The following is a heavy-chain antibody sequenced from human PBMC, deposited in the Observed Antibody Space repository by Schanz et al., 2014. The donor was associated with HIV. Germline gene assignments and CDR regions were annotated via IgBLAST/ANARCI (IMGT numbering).Heavy chain of an antibody. CDR1: GFTFSSYA. CDR2: ISGSGGST. CDR3: SRVGGWGAFDF. V-gene: IGHV3-23*01. D-gene: IGHD3-10*01. J-gene: IGHJ3*01. Sequence: EAQLLESGGGLVQPGGSLRLSCAASGFTFSSYAMSWVRQAPGKGLEWVSVISGSGGSTYYADSVKGRFTISRDNSKNTLYLQMSSLRAEDTAVYYCSRVGGWGAFDFWGQGTMLTVSS.